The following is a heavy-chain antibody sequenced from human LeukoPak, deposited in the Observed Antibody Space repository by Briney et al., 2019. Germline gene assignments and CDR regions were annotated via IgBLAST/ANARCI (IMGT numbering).Heavy chain of an antibody. CDR3: ARDYVVEGWHYYYGMDV. CDR1: GFAVSSHY. Sequence: PGGSLRLSCVASGFAVSSHYISWVRQAPGKGLEWVALMFADGNERYSDSVRGRFTISRDSSKNTLYLQMNSLRAEDTAVYYCARDYVVEGWHYYYGMDVWGQGTTVTVSS. J-gene: IGHJ6*02. CDR2: MFADGNE. D-gene: IGHD2-2*01. V-gene: IGHV3-53*01.